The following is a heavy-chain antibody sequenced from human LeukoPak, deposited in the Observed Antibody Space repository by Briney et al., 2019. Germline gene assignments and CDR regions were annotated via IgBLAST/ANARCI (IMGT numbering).Heavy chain of an antibody. CDR1: GYTFTSYD. Sequence: ASVKVSCEASGYTFTSYDINWVRQATGQGLEWMGWMNPNSGNTGYAQKFQGRVTITRNTSISTAYMELSSLRSEDTAVYYCARGGYSSRRGWFDPWGQGTLVTVSS. CDR2: MNPNSGNT. D-gene: IGHD6-13*01. V-gene: IGHV1-8*03. CDR3: ARGGYSSRRGWFDP. J-gene: IGHJ5*02.